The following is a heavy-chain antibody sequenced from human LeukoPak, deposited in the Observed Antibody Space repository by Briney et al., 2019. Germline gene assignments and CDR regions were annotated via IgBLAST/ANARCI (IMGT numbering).Heavy chain of an antibody. CDR3: ARDSGNYLDAFDI. CDR2: ISSSSSYI. Sequence: GGSLRLSCAASGFAFSRHSINWVRQAPGKGLEWVSSISSSSSYIYYADSVKGRFTISRDNAKNSLYLQMNSLRAEDTAVYYCARDSGNYLDAFDIWGQGTMVTVSS. J-gene: IGHJ3*02. CDR1: GFAFSRHS. D-gene: IGHD1-7*01. V-gene: IGHV3-21*01.